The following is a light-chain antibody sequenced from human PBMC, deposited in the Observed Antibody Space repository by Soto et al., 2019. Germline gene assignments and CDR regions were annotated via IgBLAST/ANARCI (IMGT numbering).Light chain of an antibody. CDR3: QQRSNWPALT. J-gene: IGKJ4*01. Sequence: DIVLTQSPATLSLSPGERATLSCRASESVTTYLAWYRQKPGQPPRLLIYDASKRATGVPVRFGGSGSGTDFTHTISSLEPEDFAISYCQQRSNWPALTFGGGIKVEIK. CDR2: DAS. V-gene: IGKV3-11*01. CDR1: ESVTTY.